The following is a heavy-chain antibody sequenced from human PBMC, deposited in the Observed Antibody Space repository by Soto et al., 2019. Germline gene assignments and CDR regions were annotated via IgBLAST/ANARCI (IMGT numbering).Heavy chain of an antibody. CDR2: IKPDGSDS. V-gene: IGHV3-7*05. CDR1: GFTFSSYW. D-gene: IGHD1-26*01. Sequence: EVQLVESGGGLVQPGGSLRLSCAASGFTFSSYWMSWVRQAPGKGLEWVANIKPDGSDSYYVDSVKGRFTISRDNDKNSLYLQINSLRVEDTAVYYCAREDGWDLQDYWGQGTLVTVSS. J-gene: IGHJ4*02. CDR3: AREDGWDLQDY.